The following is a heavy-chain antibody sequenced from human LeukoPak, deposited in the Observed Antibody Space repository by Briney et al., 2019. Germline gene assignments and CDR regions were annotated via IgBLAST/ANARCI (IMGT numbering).Heavy chain of an antibody. D-gene: IGHD2-2*01. V-gene: IGHV4-34*01. CDR3: ARGTRNGDIVVVPAARYWLDP. CDR1: GGAFSGYY. CDR2: INHSGST. J-gene: IGHJ5*02. Sequence: SETLSLTCAVYGGAFSGYYWSWIRQPPGNGLEWIGEINHSGSTNYNPSLKRRVTISVDTSKNQFSLKLSSVTAADTAVYYCARGTRNGDIVVVPAARYWLDPWGQGTLVTVSS.